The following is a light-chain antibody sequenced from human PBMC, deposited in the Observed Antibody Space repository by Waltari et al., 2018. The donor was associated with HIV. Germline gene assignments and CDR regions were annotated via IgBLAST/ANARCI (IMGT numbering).Light chain of an antibody. CDR2: EVT. Sequence: QSALTQPASVSGSPGQSITISCPATRSDVGSSNVVPWYQQHPGKAPKLMIYEVTKRPSGVSNRFSGSKSGNTASLTISGLQAEDEADYYCCSYAGRSTHVFGTGTKVTVL. J-gene: IGLJ1*01. V-gene: IGLV2-23*02. CDR1: RSDVGSSNV. CDR3: CSYAGRSTHV.